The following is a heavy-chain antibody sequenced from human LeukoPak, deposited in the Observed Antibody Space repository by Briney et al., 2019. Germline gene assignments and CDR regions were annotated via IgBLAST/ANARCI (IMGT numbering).Heavy chain of an antibody. D-gene: IGHD6-6*01. CDR2: IYPGDSDT. J-gene: IGHJ4*02. CDR1: GYSSTSYR. Sequence: GESLKISCKGSGYSSTSYRIGWVRQMPGKGLEWMGIIYPGDSDTRYSPSFQGQVTISADKSISTAYLQWSSLKDSDTAMYYCARPLETCSISSRYDYWGQGTLVTVSS. V-gene: IGHV5-51*01. CDR3: ARPLETCSISSRYDY.